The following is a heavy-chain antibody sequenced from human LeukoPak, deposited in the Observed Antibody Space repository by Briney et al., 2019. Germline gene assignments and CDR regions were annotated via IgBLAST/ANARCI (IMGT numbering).Heavy chain of an antibody. CDR1: GFTFSSYE. J-gene: IGHJ5*01. CDR3: ARDIAHCSGDICYNIRFDS. CDR2: ISSSGSTI. V-gene: IGHV3-48*03. Sequence: GGSLRLSCAASGFTFSSYEMNWVRQAPGKGLEWVSYISSSGSTIYYADSVKGRFTISRDNAQDSVNALRAEDTAMYYCARDIAHCSGDICYNIRFDSWGQGTLVTVSS. D-gene: IGHD2-15*01.